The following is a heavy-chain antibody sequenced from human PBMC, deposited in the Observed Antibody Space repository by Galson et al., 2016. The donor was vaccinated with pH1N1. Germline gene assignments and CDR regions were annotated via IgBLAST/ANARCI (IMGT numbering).Heavy chain of an antibody. CDR3: VMPYCLSPSYNKYWFDS. J-gene: IGHJ5*01. D-gene: IGHD3-10*01. Sequence: SVKVSCKASGGTFSTYAISWVRQAPGQGLEWMGGIMPMFDTSNYAQKFQGRVTITADKPTSTGYMELSSLTSEDTAVYYCVMPYCLSPSYNKYWFDSWGQGTMVTVPS. CDR2: IMPMFDTS. CDR1: GGTFSTYA. V-gene: IGHV1-69*06.